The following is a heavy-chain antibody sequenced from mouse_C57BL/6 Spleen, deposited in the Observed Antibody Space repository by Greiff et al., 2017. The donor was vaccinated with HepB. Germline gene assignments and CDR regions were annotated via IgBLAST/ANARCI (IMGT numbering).Heavy chain of an antibody. CDR2: IDPSDSYT. Sequence: VQLQQPGAELVKPGASVKLSCKASGYTFTSYWMQWVKQRPGQGLEWIGEIDPSDSYTNYNQKFKGKATLTVDTSSSTAYRQLSSRTSEDSAVYYCARGIYYGSTSGYFDVWGTGTTVTVSS. J-gene: IGHJ1*03. CDR3: ARGIYYGSTSGYFDV. D-gene: IGHD1-1*01. V-gene: IGHV1-50*01. CDR1: GYTFTSYW.